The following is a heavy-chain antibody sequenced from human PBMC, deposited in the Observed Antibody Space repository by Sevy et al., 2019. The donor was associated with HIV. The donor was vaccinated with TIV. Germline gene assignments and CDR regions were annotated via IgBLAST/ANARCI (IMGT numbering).Heavy chain of an antibody. CDR2: FDPEDGET. CDR3: ATARSVATHFDY. D-gene: IGHD5-12*01. CDR1: GYTLTELS. J-gene: IGHJ4*02. V-gene: IGHV1-24*01. Sequence: ASVKVSCKVSGYTLTELSMHWVRQAPGKGLEWMGGFDPEDGETIYAQKFQGRVTMTEDTSTDTAYMELSSLRSEDTAEYYCATARSVATHFDYWGQGTLVTVSS.